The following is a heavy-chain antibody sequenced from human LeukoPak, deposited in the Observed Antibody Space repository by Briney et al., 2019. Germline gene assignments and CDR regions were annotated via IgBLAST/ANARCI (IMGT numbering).Heavy chain of an antibody. Sequence: GESLKISCKGSGYSFTSYWIGWVRQIPGKGLEWMGIIYPGDSDTRHSPSFQGQVTISADKSISTAYLQWTSLKASDTAIYYCGRRETTFDAFVIWGQGTMVTVSS. V-gene: IGHV5-51*01. CDR3: GRRETTFDAFVI. J-gene: IGHJ3*02. D-gene: IGHD3-10*02. CDR2: IYPGDSDT. CDR1: GYSFTSYW.